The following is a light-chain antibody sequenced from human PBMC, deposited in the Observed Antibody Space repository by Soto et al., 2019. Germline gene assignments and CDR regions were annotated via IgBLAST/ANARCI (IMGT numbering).Light chain of an antibody. CDR1: SSNIGSNT. CDR2: SNN. V-gene: IGLV1-44*01. J-gene: IGLJ2*01. Sequence: QAVVTQPPSASGTPGQRVTISCSGSSSNIGSNTVNWYQQLPGTAPELLIYSNNRRPSGVPDRFSGSKSGTSASLAISGLQSEDEADYYCAAWDDSLNGPVFGGGTQLTVL. CDR3: AAWDDSLNGPV.